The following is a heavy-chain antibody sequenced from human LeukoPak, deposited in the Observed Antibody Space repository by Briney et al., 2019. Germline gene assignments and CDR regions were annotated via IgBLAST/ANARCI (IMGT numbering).Heavy chain of an antibody. Sequence: GGSLRLSCAASGFTFSSYGMHWVGQDPGKGLEWVAVISYDGSNKYYADSVKGRFTISRDNSKNTLYLQMNSLRAEDTAVYYCAKGSGPGDYWGQGTLVTVSS. CDR2: ISYDGSNK. CDR3: AKGSGPGDY. V-gene: IGHV3-30*18. J-gene: IGHJ4*02. CDR1: GFTFSSYG.